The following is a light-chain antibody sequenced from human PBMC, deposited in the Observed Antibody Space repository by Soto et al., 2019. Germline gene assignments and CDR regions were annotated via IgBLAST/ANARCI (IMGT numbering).Light chain of an antibody. CDR1: SSNIGTNY. J-gene: IGLJ3*02. CDR3: AAWDDSLNGWV. Sequence: QSVLTQSPSASGTPGQRVIISCSGSSSNIGTNYVYWYQQLPGTAPKLLIYNNNQRPSGVPDRFSGSKSGTSASLAISGLQSEDEADYYCAAWDDSLNGWVFGGGTKLTVL. CDR2: NNN. V-gene: IGLV1-44*01.